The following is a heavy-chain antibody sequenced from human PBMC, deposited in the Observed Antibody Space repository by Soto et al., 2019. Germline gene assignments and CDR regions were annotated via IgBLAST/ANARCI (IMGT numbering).Heavy chain of an antibody. CDR3: ARERRGIAAAEYYYYGMDV. Sequence: SETLSLTCTVSGGSVSSGSYYWRWIRQPPGKGLEWIGYIYYSGSTNYNPSLKSRVTISVDTSKNQFSLKLSSVTAADTAVYYCARERRGIAAAEYYYYGMDVWGQGTTVTVSS. D-gene: IGHD6-13*01. CDR1: GGSVSSGSYY. CDR2: IYYSGST. J-gene: IGHJ6*02. V-gene: IGHV4-61*01.